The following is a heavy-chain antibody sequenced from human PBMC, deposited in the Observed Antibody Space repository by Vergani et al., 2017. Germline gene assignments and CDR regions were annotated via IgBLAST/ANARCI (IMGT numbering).Heavy chain of an antibody. CDR3: AGRAGSSGLVGDYYYGMDV. CDR1: GGTFSSYA. D-gene: IGHD6-19*01. CDR2: IIPIFGTA. Sequence: QVQLVQSGAEVKKPGSSVKVSCKASGGTFSSYAISWVRQAPGQGLEWMGGIIPIFGTANYAQKFQGRVTITADESTSTAYMELSSLRSEDTAVYYCAGRAGSSGLVGDYYYGMDVWGQGTTVTVSS. J-gene: IGHJ6*02. V-gene: IGHV1-69*12.